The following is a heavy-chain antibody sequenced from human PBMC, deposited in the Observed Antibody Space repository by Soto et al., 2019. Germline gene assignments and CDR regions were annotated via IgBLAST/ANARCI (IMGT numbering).Heavy chain of an antibody. V-gene: IGHV4-59*08. CDR1: GGSITNYY. CDR3: ARHGFGPLHGLVDV. D-gene: IGHD3-10*01. J-gene: IGHJ6*04. CDR2: INYDGHS. Sequence: QVQLQESGPGLVKPSETLSLTCTVSGGSITNYYCSWFRQPPGKGLEWIGYINYDGHSAYNLSLTRGVTLSIDASKTQSPLMLESVPATGTAVNLCARHGFGPLHGLVDVWGSGTTVIVSS.